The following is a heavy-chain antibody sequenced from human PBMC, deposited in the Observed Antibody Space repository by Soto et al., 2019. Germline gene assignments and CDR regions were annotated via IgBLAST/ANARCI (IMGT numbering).Heavy chain of an antibody. CDR2: ISYDGSNK. V-gene: IGHV3-30*18. D-gene: IGHD3-22*01. J-gene: IGHJ4*02. Sequence: PGGSLRLSCAASGFTFSSYGMHWVRQAPGKGLEWVAVISYDGSNKYYADSVKGRFTISRDNSKNTLYLQMNSLRAEDTAVYYCAKGLRFGYDSSGYYIFWGQGTLVTVSS. CDR1: GFTFSSYG. CDR3: AKGLRFGYDSSGYYIF.